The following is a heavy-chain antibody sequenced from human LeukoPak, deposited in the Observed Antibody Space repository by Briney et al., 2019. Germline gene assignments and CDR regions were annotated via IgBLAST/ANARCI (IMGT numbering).Heavy chain of an antibody. D-gene: IGHD6-13*01. J-gene: IGHJ4*02. CDR1: GFTFSSYA. V-gene: IGHV3-23*01. CDR3: ANRGRIAAAGQFDY. CDR2: ISGSGGGT. Sequence: GGSLRLSCAASGFTFSSYAMSWVRQAPGKGLEWVSAISGSGGGTYYADSVKGRFTISRDNSKNTLYLQMNSLRAEDTAVYHCANRGRIAAAGQFDYWGRGTLVTVSS.